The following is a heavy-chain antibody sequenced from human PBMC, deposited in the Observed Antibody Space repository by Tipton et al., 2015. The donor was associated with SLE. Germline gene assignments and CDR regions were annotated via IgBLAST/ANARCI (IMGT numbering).Heavy chain of an antibody. CDR1: GFTFSSYA. V-gene: IGHV3-23*01. CDR2: ISGSGGRT. Sequence: SLRLSCAASGFTFSSYAMSWVRQAPGKGLEWVSAISGSGGRTDYADSVKGRFTISRDNSKNTLYLQMNRLRVEDTAVYYCAGGTGAYFDHWGQGTLVTVSS. D-gene: IGHD3-16*01. J-gene: IGHJ4*02. CDR3: AGGTGAYFDH.